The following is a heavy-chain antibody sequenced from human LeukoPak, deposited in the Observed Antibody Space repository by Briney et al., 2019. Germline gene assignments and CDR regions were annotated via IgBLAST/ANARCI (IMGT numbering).Heavy chain of an antibody. V-gene: IGHV4-30-4*01. CDR3: ARDLSGSYNWFDP. Sequence: PSQTLSLTCTVSGGSISSGDYYWSWIRQPPGRGLEWIGYIYYSGSTYYNPSLKSRVTISVDTSKNQFSLKLSSVTAADTAVYYCARDLSGSYNWFDPWGQGTLVTVSS. CDR2: IYYSGST. CDR1: GGSISSGDYY. J-gene: IGHJ5*02. D-gene: IGHD1-26*01.